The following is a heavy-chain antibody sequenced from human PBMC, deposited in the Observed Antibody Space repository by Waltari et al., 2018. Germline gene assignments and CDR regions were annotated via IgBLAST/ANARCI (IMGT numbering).Heavy chain of an antibody. Sequence: EVQLVESGGGLVQPGGSLSLACAASGFTFSGSWVSWVRQAPGKGLEWVAKIKEDGSEKDYVDSVKGRFTISRDNAKNSLYLQMDSLRAEDTAVYYCATMGVGRFDYWGQGTLVTVSS. CDR2: IKEDGSEK. V-gene: IGHV3-7*02. J-gene: IGHJ4*02. CDR3: ATMGVGRFDY. D-gene: IGHD2-8*01. CDR1: GFTFSGSW.